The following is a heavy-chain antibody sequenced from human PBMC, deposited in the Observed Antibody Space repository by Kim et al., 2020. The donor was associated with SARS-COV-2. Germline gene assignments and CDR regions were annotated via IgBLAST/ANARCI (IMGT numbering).Heavy chain of an antibody. Sequence: SETLSLTCTVSGGSVSSDFDYWVWIRQPPGKGLEWIGSIYYSGTTYYNSSLKSRVTMSVDRSNNQFSLKVNSVTAADTAMYYCARQLLSPYDGRGYSLTWIDSWGQGTLVTVSS. CDR1: GGSVSSDFDY. D-gene: IGHD3-22*01. CDR2: IYYSGTT. V-gene: IGHV4-39*01. CDR3: ARQLLSPYDGRGYSLTWIDS. J-gene: IGHJ5*01.